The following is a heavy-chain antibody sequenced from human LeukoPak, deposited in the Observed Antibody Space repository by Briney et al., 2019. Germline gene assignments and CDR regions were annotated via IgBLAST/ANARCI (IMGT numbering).Heavy chain of an antibody. CDR2: IIPIFGTA. V-gene: IGHV1-69*06. CDR1: GYTLTELS. Sequence: SVKVSCKVSGYTLTELSMHWVRQAPGQGLEWMGGIIPIFGTANYAQKFQGRVTITADKSTSTAYMELSSLRSEDTAVYYCARDLGSSWYYFDYWGQGTLVTVSS. CDR3: ARDLGSSWYYFDY. J-gene: IGHJ4*02. D-gene: IGHD6-13*01.